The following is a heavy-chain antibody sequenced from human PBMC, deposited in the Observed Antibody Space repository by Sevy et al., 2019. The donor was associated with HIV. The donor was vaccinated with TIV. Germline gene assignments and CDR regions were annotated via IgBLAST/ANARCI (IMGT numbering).Heavy chain of an antibody. J-gene: IGHJ3*02. V-gene: IGHV4-59*01. D-gene: IGHD2-15*01. CDR2: IYYSGST. CDR3: ARGGGVAGGVFFDI. CDR1: GGSISSYY. Sequence: SETLSLTCTVSGGSISSYYWSWIRQPPGKGLEWIGYIYYSGSTNYNPSLKSRVTISVDTSKNQFSLKLSSVTAADPAVYYCARGGGVAGGVFFDIWGQWTMVTVSS.